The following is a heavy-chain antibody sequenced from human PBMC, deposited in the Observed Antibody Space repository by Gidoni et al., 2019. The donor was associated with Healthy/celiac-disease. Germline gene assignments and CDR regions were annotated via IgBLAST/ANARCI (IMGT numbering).Heavy chain of an antibody. CDR1: GGSVSSYY. CDR3: ASIEMATANWYFDL. V-gene: IGHV4-4*07. D-gene: IGHD5-18*01. Sequence: QVQLQESGPGLVKPSETLSLTCTVSGGSVSSYYWSWIRQPAGKGLEWIGRIYTSGSTNYTPSLKSRVTMSVDTSKNQFALKLSSVTAADTAVYYCASIEMATANWYFDLWGRGTLVTVSS. J-gene: IGHJ2*01. CDR2: IYTSGST.